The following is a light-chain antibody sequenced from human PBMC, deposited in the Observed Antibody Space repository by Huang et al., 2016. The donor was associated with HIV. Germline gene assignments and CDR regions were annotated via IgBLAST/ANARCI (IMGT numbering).Light chain of an antibody. CDR2: GAS. Sequence: DVQMTQSPSSLSASVGDSITITCRASQSIITYLNWYQQHPGKAPKLLIYGASSLLGGDPSRFSGSGSGTDFTLTISSLQPEDFATYYYQQSYTSPYTFGQGTKLEIK. J-gene: IGKJ2*01. CDR3: QQSYTSPYT. CDR1: QSIITY. V-gene: IGKV1-39*01.